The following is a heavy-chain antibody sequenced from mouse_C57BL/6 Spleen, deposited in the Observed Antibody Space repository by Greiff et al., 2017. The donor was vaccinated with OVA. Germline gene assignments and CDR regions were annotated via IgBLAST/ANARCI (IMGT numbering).Heavy chain of an antibody. CDR1: GYAFSSSW. CDR2: IYPGDGDT. J-gene: IGHJ3*01. D-gene: IGHD2-10*01. V-gene: IGHV1-82*01. Sequence: VQGVESGPELVKPGASVKISCKASGYAFSSSWMNWVKQRPGKGLEWIGRIYPGDGDTNYNGKFKGKATLTADKSSSTAYMQLSSLTSEDAAVYFCARSEDSYPLAYWGQGTLVTVSA. CDR3: ARSEDSYPLAY.